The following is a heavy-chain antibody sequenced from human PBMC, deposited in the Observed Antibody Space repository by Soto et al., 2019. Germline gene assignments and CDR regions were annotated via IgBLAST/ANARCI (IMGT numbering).Heavy chain of an antibody. CDR3: ARVEYCSSLRPNTVFFYGMDV. D-gene: IGHD2-2*01. CDR1: GFTFSRYW. Sequence: EVPLVESGGGLVQPGGSLRLSCAASGFTFSRYWMHWVRQVPGKGLVWVSRVNRDGSSTNYADSVRGRFTISRDNAKKMRYLPVNRLRAEATAGYYCARVEYCSSLRPNTVFFYGMDVWCKGNTVSVSA. J-gene: IGHJ6*04. V-gene: IGHV3-74*02. CDR2: VNRDGSST.